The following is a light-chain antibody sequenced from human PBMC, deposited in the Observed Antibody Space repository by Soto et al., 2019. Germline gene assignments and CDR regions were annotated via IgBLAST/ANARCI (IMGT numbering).Light chain of an antibody. V-gene: IGKV3-15*01. Sequence: ETVMTQSPATLSVSPGERATLSCRASRSVSSNLAWYQHKPGQAPRLLIYGASTRATGSPVRFSGSGSGTEFTLTISSLQSEDFAVYYCQQYNDWPRGTFGQGTKVEFK. J-gene: IGKJ1*01. CDR3: QQYNDWPRGT. CDR2: GAS. CDR1: RSVSSN.